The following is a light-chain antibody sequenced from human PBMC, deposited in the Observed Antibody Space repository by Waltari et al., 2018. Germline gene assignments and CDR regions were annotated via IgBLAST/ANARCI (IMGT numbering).Light chain of an antibody. J-gene: IGLJ2*01. V-gene: IGLV1-44*01. CDR1: SSKLGTSN. Sequence: QSVLTQLPSASGTPRQRVTIPCSGSSSKLGTSNVNWSQHLPGAAPKLLIFLNNQRPSGVPDRFSASKSGTSASLAISGLQSEDEADYYCAAWDGSLNGVVFGGGTKLTVL. CDR2: LNN. CDR3: AAWDGSLNGVV.